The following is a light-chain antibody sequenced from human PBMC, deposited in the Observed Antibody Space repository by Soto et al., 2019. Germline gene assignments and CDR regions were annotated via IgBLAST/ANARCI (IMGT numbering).Light chain of an antibody. CDR3: QSYDSSNVV. V-gene: IGLV6-57*02. J-gene: IGLJ2*01. CDR2: EDN. CDR1: SGSIASNY. Sequence: NFMLTQPHSVSESPGKTVTISCTGSSGSIASNYVQWYQQRPGSAPTTVIYEDNQRPSGVPDRFSGSIDSSSNSASLTISGLKTEDEAGYYCQSYDSSNVVFGGGTKLNVL.